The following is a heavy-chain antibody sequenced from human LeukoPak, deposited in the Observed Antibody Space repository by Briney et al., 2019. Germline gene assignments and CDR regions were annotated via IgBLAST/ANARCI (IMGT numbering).Heavy chain of an antibody. D-gene: IGHD6-13*01. Sequence: ASVKVSCKASGYTFTGYYMHWVRQAPGQGLEWMGWINPNSGGTNYALKFQGRVTMTRDTSISTAYMELSRLRSDDTAVYYCARDNGYSSWIDYWGQGTLVTVSS. CDR1: GYTFTGYY. CDR2: INPNSGGT. J-gene: IGHJ4*02. CDR3: ARDNGYSSWIDY. V-gene: IGHV1-2*02.